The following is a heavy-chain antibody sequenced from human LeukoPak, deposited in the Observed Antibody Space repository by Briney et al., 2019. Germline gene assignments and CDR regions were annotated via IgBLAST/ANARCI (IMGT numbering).Heavy chain of an antibody. D-gene: IGHD2-2*01. J-gene: IGHJ3*02. CDR1: GYTFTGYY. V-gene: IGHV1-2*06. Sequence: ASVKVSCKASGYTFTGYYMHWVRQAPGQGLEWMGRINPNSGGTNYAQKFQGRVTMTRHTSISTAYMELSRLRSDDTAVYYCARSDIVVVPAAFYAFDIWGQGTMVTVSS. CDR3: ARSDIVVVPAAFYAFDI. CDR2: INPNSGGT.